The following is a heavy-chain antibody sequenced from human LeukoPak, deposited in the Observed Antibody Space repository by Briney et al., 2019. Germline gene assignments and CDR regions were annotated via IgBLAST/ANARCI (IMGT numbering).Heavy chain of an antibody. CDR1: GFTFSSYW. D-gene: IGHD3-16*01. CDR3: ARRQSASTPPDY. J-gene: IGHJ4*02. CDR2: INSDGNTI. V-gene: IGHV3-74*01. Sequence: GGSLRLSCAASGFTFSSYWMHWVRQAPGKGLVWVSRINSDGNTISYADSVKGRFTISRDNAKNTLYLQMNSLRAEDTAAYYCARRQSASTPPDYWGQGTLVTVSS.